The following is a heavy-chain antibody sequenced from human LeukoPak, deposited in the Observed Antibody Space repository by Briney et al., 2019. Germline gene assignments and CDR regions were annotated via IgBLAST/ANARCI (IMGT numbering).Heavy chain of an antibody. Sequence: GGSLRLSCAASGFTFSSYWMSWVRQAPGKGLGWVANIKQDGSEKYYVDSVKGRFTISRDNAKNSLYLQMNSPRAEDTAVYYCARSQVRGVIMGYFDYWGQGTLVTVSS. CDR2: IKQDGSEK. V-gene: IGHV3-7*01. CDR3: ARSQVRGVIMGYFDY. J-gene: IGHJ4*02. CDR1: GFTFSSYW. D-gene: IGHD3-10*01.